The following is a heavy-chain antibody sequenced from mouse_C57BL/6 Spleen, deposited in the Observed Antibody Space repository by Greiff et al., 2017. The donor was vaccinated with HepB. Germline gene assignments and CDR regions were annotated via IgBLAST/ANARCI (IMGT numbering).Heavy chain of an antibody. J-gene: IGHJ2*01. CDR2: IEPETGGT. V-gene: IGHV1-15*01. CDR1: GYTFTDYE. CDR3: TSTVVAYYFDY. D-gene: IGHD1-1*01. Sequence: QVQLQQSGAELVRPGASVTLSCKASGYTFTDYEMHWVKQTPVHGLEWIGAIEPETGGTAYNQKFKGKAILTADKSSSTAYMELRSLTSEDSAVYYWTSTVVAYYFDYWGQGTTLTVSS.